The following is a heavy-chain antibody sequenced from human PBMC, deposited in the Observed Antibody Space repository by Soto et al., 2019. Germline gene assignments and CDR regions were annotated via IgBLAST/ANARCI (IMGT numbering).Heavy chain of an antibody. D-gene: IGHD3-10*01. Sequence: PGGSLRLSSAASGFTFSDYGIHWVRQAPGKGLEWEAVIWSDGSNKYYADSVKGRFIISRDNSKNTLYLQMNSLRVEDSAVYYRARASGSFDYRGQGTLVTVSS. J-gene: IGHJ4*02. CDR3: ARASGSFDY. CDR1: GFTFSDYG. CDR2: IWSDGSNK. V-gene: IGHV3-33*01.